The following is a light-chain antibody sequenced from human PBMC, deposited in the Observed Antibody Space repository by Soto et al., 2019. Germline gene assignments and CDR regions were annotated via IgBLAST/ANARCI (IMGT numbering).Light chain of an antibody. CDR3: QQYDNSPQT. CDR2: GVS. J-gene: IGKJ1*01. V-gene: IGKV3-20*01. CDR1: QSISGSY. Sequence: EIVLTQSPGTLSLSPGERATLSCTASQSISGSYLAWYQQKPGQAPRVVIYGVSRRATGIPDRFSGSGSGTDFTLTVSRLEPEDFAVYYCQQYDNSPQTFGQGTKVDIK.